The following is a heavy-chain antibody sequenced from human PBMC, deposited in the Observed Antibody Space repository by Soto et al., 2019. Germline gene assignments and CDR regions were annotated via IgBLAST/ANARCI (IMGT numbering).Heavy chain of an antibody. Sequence: GASVKVSCKASGYTLTDYYIHWVRQAPGQGLEWMGWINPNTGDTKYPQKFQGRVTMTRDTSIRTAYMELSSLTSDDTAVYFCAREGEVDFWSAYNKYDGMDVWGQGTTVTAP. V-gene: IGHV1-2*02. D-gene: IGHD3-3*01. J-gene: IGHJ6*02. CDR1: GYTLTDYY. CDR3: AREGEVDFWSAYNKYDGMDV. CDR2: INPNTGDT.